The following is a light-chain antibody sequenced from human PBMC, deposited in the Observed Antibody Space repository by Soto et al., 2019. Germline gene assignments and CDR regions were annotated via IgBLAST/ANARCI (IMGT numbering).Light chain of an antibody. J-gene: IGKJ4*01. Sequence: IQLTQSPSFLSASVGDRVTITCRASQDISRYVAWYQQKSGQAPKLLIYRASNLRPGVPSRFSGSGSGTDFTLTISNLQPEDFATYHWQQVDSYPLTFGGGTKLEIK. CDR2: RAS. V-gene: IGKV1-9*01. CDR3: QQVDSYPLT. CDR1: QDISRY.